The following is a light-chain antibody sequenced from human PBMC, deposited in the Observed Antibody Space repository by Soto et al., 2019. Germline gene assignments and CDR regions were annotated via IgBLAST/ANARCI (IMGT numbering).Light chain of an antibody. CDR1: QSISSW. Sequence: DIQMTQSPSTLSASVGDRVTITCRASQSISSWLAWYHQKPGKAPKLLIYKASSLESGVLSRFSGSGSGTEFTLTISSLQPDDFATYYCQQYNSYPWTFGQGTKVEIK. CDR2: KAS. V-gene: IGKV1-5*03. CDR3: QQYNSYPWT. J-gene: IGKJ1*01.